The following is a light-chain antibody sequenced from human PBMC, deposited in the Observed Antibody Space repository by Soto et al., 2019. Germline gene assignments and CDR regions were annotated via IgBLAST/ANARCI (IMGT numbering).Light chain of an antibody. V-gene: IGKV3-15*01. J-gene: IGKJ1*01. CDR3: QQYNNWPQT. CDR1: QNISRS. Sequence: EIVMTQSPVTLSVSPGERATLSCRASQNISRSLAWYQQKPGQGPSLLIYGTSTRAGGVPARFSGGGSGTEFTLTISSLQSEDFAVYYCQQYNNWPQTFGQGTKVGIK. CDR2: GTS.